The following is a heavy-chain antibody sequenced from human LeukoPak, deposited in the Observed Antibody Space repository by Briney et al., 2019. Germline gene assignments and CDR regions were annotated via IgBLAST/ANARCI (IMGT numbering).Heavy chain of an antibody. Sequence: PGDSLRLSCAASGFTFTKYWMTWVRQAPGKGLEWVGNIKQDGSDKNYMDSVKGRFTISRDNTKNSVYLQMSSLRAEDTAVYYCARIDSSGYTFDYWGQGTLVTVSS. V-gene: IGHV3-7*01. CDR3: ARIDSSGYTFDY. CDR2: IKQDGSDK. D-gene: IGHD3-22*01. J-gene: IGHJ4*02. CDR1: GFTFTKYW.